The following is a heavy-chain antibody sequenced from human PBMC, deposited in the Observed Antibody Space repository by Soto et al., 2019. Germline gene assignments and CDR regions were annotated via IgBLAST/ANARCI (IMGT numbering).Heavy chain of an antibody. Sequence: PGGSLRLSCAASGFAFSSHPMSWVRQAPEKGLEWVAGISDGSDLTYNADSVRGRSTISRDNSRNTLYLQMNSLRAEDTAVYYCARRVIGSSRAFDIWGQGTMVTVSS. CDR2: ISDGSDLT. CDR3: ARRVIGSSRAFDI. V-gene: IGHV3-23*01. J-gene: IGHJ3*02. CDR1: GFAFSSHP. D-gene: IGHD3-10*01.